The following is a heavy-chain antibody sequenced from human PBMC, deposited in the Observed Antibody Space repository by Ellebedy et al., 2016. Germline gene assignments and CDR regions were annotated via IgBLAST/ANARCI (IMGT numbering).Heavy chain of an antibody. D-gene: IGHD5-18*01. CDR1: GYTFTSYG. J-gene: IGHJ4*02. CDR2: ISAYNGNT. Sequence: ASVKVSCKASGYTFTSYGISWARQAPGQGLEWMGWISAYNGNTNYAQKLQGRVTMTTDTSTSTAYMELRSLRSDDTAVYYCAREMQKVMDTAMVPLDYWGQGTLVTVSS. CDR3: AREMQKVMDTAMVPLDY. V-gene: IGHV1-18*01.